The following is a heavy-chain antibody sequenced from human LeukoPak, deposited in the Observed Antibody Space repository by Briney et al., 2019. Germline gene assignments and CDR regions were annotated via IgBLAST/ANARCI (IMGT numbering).Heavy chain of an antibody. Sequence: GGSLRLSCAASGFTFSSYAMHWVRQAPGKGLEWVAVISYDGSNKYYADSVKGRFTISRDNSKNTLYLQMNSLRAEDTAVYYCAKHPMIDLVLSPMADYWGQGTLVTVSS. J-gene: IGHJ4*02. CDR1: GFTFSSYA. CDR2: ISYDGSNK. CDR3: AKHPMIDLVLSPMADY. V-gene: IGHV3-30-3*02. D-gene: IGHD6-13*01.